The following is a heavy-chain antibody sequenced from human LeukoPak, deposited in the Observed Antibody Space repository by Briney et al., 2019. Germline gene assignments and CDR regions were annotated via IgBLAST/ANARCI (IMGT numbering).Heavy chain of an antibody. CDR2: INAGNGNT. CDR3: ARSPKFGGPCYY. Sequence: ASVTVSCKASGYTFTSYAMHWVRQAPGQRLEWMGWINAGNGNTKYSQKFQGRVTITRDTSASTAYMELSSLRSEDTAVYYCARSPKFGGPCYYWGQGTLVTVSS. CDR1: GYTFTSYA. J-gene: IGHJ4*02. D-gene: IGHD3-10*01. V-gene: IGHV1-3*01.